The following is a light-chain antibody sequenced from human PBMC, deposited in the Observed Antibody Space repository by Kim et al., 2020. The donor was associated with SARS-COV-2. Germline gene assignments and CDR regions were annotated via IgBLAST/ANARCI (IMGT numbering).Light chain of an antibody. V-gene: IGLV3-21*04. Sequence: SYELTQSPSVSVAPGKTARITCGGNNIGSKSVHWYQQKPGQAPVLVIYYDSYRPSGIPERFSGSNSGNTATLTISRVEAGDAADYYCQAWASSRYHVVFG. CDR1: NIGSKS. CDR3: QAWASSRYHVV. J-gene: IGLJ2*01. CDR2: YDS.